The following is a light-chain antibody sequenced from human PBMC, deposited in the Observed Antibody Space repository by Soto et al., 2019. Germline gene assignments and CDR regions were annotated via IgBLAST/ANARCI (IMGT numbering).Light chain of an antibody. CDR2: EVT. CDR1: SSDVGRYNY. V-gene: IGLV2-8*01. Sequence: QSALAQPPSASGSIGQSVTISCTGTSSDVGRYNYVSWYQQHPGKAPRVIIFEVTKRPSGVPDRFSGSRSGNTASLTVSGLRAEDEADYYCTSYIGSDRLLIGGGTKLTVL. CDR3: TSYIGSDRLL. J-gene: IGLJ2*01.